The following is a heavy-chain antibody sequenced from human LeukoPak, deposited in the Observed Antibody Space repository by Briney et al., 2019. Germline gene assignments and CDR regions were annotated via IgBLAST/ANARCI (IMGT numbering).Heavy chain of an antibody. J-gene: IGHJ5*02. CDR3: AIVVAARQGTIDP. CDR1: GFTFTSYA. V-gene: IGHV3-23*01. D-gene: IGHD6-6*01. Sequence: PGGSLRLSCAASGFTFTSYAMGWVRQPPGGGLGWASAFSGRGGTTYYADSVKGRFTITRDNSKSTLYVQMNSLRAEDTAVYYCAIVVAARQGTIDPWGQGTLVTISS. CDR2: FSGRGGTT.